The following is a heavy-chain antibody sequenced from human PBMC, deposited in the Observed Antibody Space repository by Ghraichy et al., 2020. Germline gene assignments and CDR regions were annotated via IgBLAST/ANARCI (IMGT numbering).Heavy chain of an antibody. D-gene: IGHD3-10*01. Sequence: ASVKVSCKVSGYTLTELSMHWVRQAPGKGLEWMGGFDPEDGETIYAQKFQGRVTMTEDTSTDTAYMELSSLRSEDTAVYYCATCYGSGSYLSYYYYGMDVWGQGTTVTISS. CDR1: GYTLTELS. J-gene: IGHJ6*02. CDR3: ATCYGSGSYLSYYYYGMDV. V-gene: IGHV1-24*01. CDR2: FDPEDGET.